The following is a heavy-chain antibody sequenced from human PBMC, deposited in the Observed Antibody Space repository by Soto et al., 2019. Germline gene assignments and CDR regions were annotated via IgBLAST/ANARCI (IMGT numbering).Heavy chain of an antibody. CDR2: INAGNGNT. D-gene: IGHD2-15*01. CDR1: GYTFTSYA. CDR3: ARVYCSGGRCYSVPDYFDY. V-gene: IGHV1-3*01. J-gene: IGHJ4*02. Sequence: GASVKVSCKASGYTFTSYAMHWVRQAPGQRLEWMGWINAGNGNTKYSQKFQGRVTITRDTSASTAYMELSSLRSEDTAVYYCARVYCSGGRCYSVPDYFDYWGQGTLVTVSS.